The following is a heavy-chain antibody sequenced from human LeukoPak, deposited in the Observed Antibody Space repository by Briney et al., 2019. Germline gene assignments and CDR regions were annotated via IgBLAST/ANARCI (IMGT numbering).Heavy chain of an antibody. Sequence: SVKVSCKASGGTFNSYVINWVRQAHGQGLEWMGRIIPLLGIVDNAQKFQGRVTITADKSTSTAHMELSRLESGDTAVYYCTREGVYAHDPSSYHRDAFDIWGQGTVVIVSS. D-gene: IGHD3-16*02. V-gene: IGHV1-69*04. CDR1: GGTFNSYV. J-gene: IGHJ3*02. CDR3: TREGVYAHDPSSYHRDAFDI. CDR2: IIPLLGIV.